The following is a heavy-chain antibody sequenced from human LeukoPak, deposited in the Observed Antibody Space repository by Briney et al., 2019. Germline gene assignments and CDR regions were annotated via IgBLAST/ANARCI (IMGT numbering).Heavy chain of an antibody. CDR3: ASLKVGATTFLKGTSPHNYFDY. Sequence: SETLSLTCTVSGDSISTSNSYWGWIRQPPGKGLEWIGSIYYSGNTYYNASLKSRVTISVDTSKNQFSLKLTSVTAADTAVYYCASLKVGATTFLKGTSPHNYFDYWGQGTLVTVSS. CDR2: IYYSGNT. D-gene: IGHD1-26*01. V-gene: IGHV4-39*01. J-gene: IGHJ4*02. CDR1: GDSISTSNSY.